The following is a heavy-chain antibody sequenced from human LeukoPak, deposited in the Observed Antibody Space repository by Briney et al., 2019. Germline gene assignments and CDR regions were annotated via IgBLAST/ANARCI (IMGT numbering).Heavy chain of an antibody. J-gene: IGHJ6*03. D-gene: IGHD1-14*01. Sequence: ASVKVSCKASGYTFTGYYMHRVRQAPGQGLEWMGWINPNSGGTNYAQKFQGRVTMTRDTSISTAYMELSRLRSDDTAVYYCARAPGAPSEYYYYYMDVWGKGTTVTISS. CDR1: GYTFTGYY. CDR3: ARAPGAPSEYYYYYMDV. CDR2: INPNSGGT. V-gene: IGHV1-2*02.